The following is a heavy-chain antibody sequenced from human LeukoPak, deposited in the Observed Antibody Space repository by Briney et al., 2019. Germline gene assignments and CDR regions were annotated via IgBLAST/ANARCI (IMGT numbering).Heavy chain of an antibody. CDR2: IYPGDSDT. Sequence: GESLKISCKGSGYSFTKNWIAWVRQMPGKGLQWMGIIYPGDSDTRYSPSFQGQVTISADKSISTVYLQWSSLKASDTAMYYCARQDAQSDYGDYMFDYWGQGTLVTVSS. J-gene: IGHJ4*02. D-gene: IGHD4-17*01. CDR3: ARQDAQSDYGDYMFDY. CDR1: GYSFTKNW. V-gene: IGHV5-51*01.